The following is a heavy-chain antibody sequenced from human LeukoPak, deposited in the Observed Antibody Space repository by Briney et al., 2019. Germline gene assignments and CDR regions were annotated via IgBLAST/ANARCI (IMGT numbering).Heavy chain of an antibody. D-gene: IGHD1-26*01. V-gene: IGHV4-59*01. CDR1: GGSINYYY. CDR2: IYYSGST. J-gene: IGHJ2*01. CDR3: ARGYFSGGNYWYFDL. Sequence: SETLSLTCTVSGGSINYYYWSWIRQPPGKGLEWIGYIYYSGSTNYNPSLKSRVTISVDTSKNQFSLKLSSVTAADTAVYYCARGYFSGGNYWYFDLWGRGTLVTVSS.